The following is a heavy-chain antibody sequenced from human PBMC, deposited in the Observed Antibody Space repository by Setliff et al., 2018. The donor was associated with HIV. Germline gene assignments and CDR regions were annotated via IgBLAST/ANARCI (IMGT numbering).Heavy chain of an antibody. Sequence: SETLSLTCSVSGGSISSGSYYWTWIRQPAGKGPEWIGHIYTNGYTNYNTSLKSRVTISVDTSKNQFSLRLTSVTAADTAVYYCARAPPGIQNDAFDVWGQGTMVTVSS. CDR1: GGSISSGSYY. CDR3: ARAPPGIQNDAFDV. J-gene: IGHJ3*01. CDR2: IYTNGYT. V-gene: IGHV4-61*09.